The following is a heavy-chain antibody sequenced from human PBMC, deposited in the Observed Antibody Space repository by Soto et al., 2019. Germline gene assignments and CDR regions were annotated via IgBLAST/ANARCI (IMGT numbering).Heavy chain of an antibody. CDR3: ARGGYYDNSWGKLSHYGLDV. D-gene: IGHD3-16*01. V-gene: IGHV1-18*01. CDR1: GYTFIRYG. J-gene: IGHJ6*02. CDR2: ISPYNDYT. Sequence: QVQLAQSANEVKKPGASVRVSCKAAGYTFIRYGIAWVRQAPGQGLEWMGWISPYNDYTVYAQKFQGRVSMTADTSMRAVYLNLRGLTSDDTAVYYCARGGYYDNSWGKLSHYGLDVWGPGTSVSVSS.